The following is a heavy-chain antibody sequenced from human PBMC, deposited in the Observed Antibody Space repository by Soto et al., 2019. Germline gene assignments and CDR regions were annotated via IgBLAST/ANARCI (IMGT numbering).Heavy chain of an antibody. V-gene: IGHV1-18*01. Sequence: ASVKVSCKASGYTFTSYGISWVRQAPGQGLEWMGWISAYNGNTNYAQKLQGRVTMTTDTSTSTAYMELRSLRSGDTAVYYCARDHSGSYYYYYGMDVWGQGTTVTVSS. CDR3: ARDHSGSYYYYYGMDV. D-gene: IGHD1-26*01. CDR2: ISAYNGNT. J-gene: IGHJ6*02. CDR1: GYTFTSYG.